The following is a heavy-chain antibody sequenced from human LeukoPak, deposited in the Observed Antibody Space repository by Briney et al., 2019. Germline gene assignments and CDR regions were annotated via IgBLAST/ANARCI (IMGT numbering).Heavy chain of an antibody. D-gene: IGHD3-22*01. Sequence: ASVKVSCKASGGTFSSYAISWVRQAPGQGLEWMGWINPNSGGTNYAQKFQGRVTMTRDTSISTAYMELSRLRSDDTAVYYCARGTHLQYYYDSSGYTFDYWGQGTLVTVSS. CDR1: GGTFSSYA. CDR3: ARGTHLQYYYDSSGYTFDY. CDR2: INPNSGGT. V-gene: IGHV1-2*02. J-gene: IGHJ4*02.